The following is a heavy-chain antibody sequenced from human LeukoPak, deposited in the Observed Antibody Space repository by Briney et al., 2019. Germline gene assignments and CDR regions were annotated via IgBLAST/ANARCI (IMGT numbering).Heavy chain of an antibody. J-gene: IGHJ4*02. CDR1: GSTVSSNY. Sequence: GGSLRLSCAASGSTVSSNYMSWVRQAPGKGLEWVSVIYSGGSTYYADSVKGRFTISRDNSKNTLYLQMNSLRAEDTAVYYCARDVDTAMAQDYWGQGTLVTVSS. D-gene: IGHD5-18*01. CDR3: ARDVDTAMAQDY. CDR2: IYSGGST. V-gene: IGHV3-66*01.